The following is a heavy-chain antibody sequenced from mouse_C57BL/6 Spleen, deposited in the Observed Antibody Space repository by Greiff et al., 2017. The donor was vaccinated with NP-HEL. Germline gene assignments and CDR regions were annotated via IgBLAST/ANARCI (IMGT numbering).Heavy chain of an antibody. CDR3: ARTNPVYYGSPLDY. CDR2: IDPSDSYT. V-gene: IGHV1-69*01. J-gene: IGHJ2*01. D-gene: IGHD1-1*01. Sequence: QVQLKQPGAELVMPGASVKLSCKASGYTFTSYWMHWVKQRPGQGLEWIGEIDPSDSYTNYNQKFKGKSTLTVDKSSSTAYMQLSSLTSEDSAVYYCARTNPVYYGSPLDYWGQGTTLTVSS. CDR1: GYTFTSYW.